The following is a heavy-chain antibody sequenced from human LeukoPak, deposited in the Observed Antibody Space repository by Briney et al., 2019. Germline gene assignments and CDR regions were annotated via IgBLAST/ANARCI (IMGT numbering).Heavy chain of an antibody. V-gene: IGHV4-59*08. CDR3: ARHDVVPVIRRGFDF. J-gene: IGHJ4*02. CDR1: GGSVSGYY. CDR2: IVYSGTT. Sequence: SETLSVTCTVSGGSVSGYYWSWIRQPPGKGLEYIGYIVYSGTTLYSPSLKGRVTMSIDTSENQFSLKLSSVTAADTAVYYCARHDVVPVIRRGFDFWGQGTLVTVSS. D-gene: IGHD3-10*01.